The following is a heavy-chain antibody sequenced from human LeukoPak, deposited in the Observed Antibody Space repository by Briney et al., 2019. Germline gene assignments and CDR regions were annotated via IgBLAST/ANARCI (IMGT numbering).Heavy chain of an antibody. J-gene: IGHJ4*02. Sequence: SQTLSLTCAVSGGSLTSTNRWSCARPPPGKRLEWIGEAHLDGRTNYNPSLKSRLIMSVDLPENHISLKLTSVTAADTAVYYCAREGGFYRPLDYSGQGALVTVPS. CDR2: AHLDGRT. D-gene: IGHD3-3*01. CDR3: AREGGFYRPLDY. CDR1: GGSLTSTNR. V-gene: IGHV4-4*02.